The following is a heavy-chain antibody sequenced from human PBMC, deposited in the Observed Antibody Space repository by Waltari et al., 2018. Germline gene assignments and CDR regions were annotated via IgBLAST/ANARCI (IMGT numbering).Heavy chain of an antibody. D-gene: IGHD5-18*01. CDR1: GFTVSSNY. V-gene: IGHV3-53*01. J-gene: IGHJ6*04. Sequence: EVQLVEAGGGLIQPGGSLRLSCAASGFTVSSNYMSWVRQAPGKGLEWVSVIYSGGSTYYADSVKGRFTISRDNSKNTLYLQMNSLRAEDTAVYYCARDLPGYSYDSSYWGKGTTVTVSS. CDR3: ARDLPGYSYDSSY. CDR2: IYSGGST.